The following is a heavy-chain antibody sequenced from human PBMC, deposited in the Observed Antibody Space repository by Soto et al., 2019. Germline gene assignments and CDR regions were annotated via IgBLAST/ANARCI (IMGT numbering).Heavy chain of an antibody. V-gene: IGHV4-34*01. Sequence: SETLSLTCAVYGGSFSGHSWTWIRQSPGKGLEWIGDINHSGRVNYSPSLKSRVTISLDTSKNQFSLTLSAVTAADTAMYYCSTRAYDTNGYYRFDPWGQGTLLTVS. J-gene: IGHJ5*01. CDR1: GGSFSGHS. D-gene: IGHD3-22*01. CDR2: INHSGRV. CDR3: STRAYDTNGYYRFDP.